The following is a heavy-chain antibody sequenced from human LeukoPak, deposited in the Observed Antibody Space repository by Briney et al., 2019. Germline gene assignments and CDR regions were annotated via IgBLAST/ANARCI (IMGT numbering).Heavy chain of an antibody. J-gene: IGHJ3*02. CDR2: VRNKLNSYAT. D-gene: IGHD6-6*01. Sequence: GGSLRLSCAASGFTFSHSTIHWVRQASGKGLEWVGGVRNKLNSYATEYAASVKGRFTISRDDSKNMAYLQMNSLKIEDTALYYCTRLLVRADEDMWGQGTMVIVSS. CDR1: GFTFSHST. CDR3: TRLLVRADEDM. V-gene: IGHV3-73*01.